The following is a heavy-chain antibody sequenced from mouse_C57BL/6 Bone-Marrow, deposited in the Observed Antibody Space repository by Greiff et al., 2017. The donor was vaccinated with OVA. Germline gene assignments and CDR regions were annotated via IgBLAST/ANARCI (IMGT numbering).Heavy chain of an antibody. J-gene: IGHJ4*01. CDR2: INPSTGGT. D-gene: IGHD2-5*01. V-gene: IGHV1-42*01. CDR1: GYSFTGYY. Sequence: EVQLQQSGPELVKPGASVKISCKASGYSFTGYYMNWVKQSPEKSLEWIGEINPSTGGTTYNQKFKAKATLTVDKSSSTAYMQLKSLTSEDSAVYYCASSYYSNSGLYYYAMDYWGQGTSVTVSS. CDR3: ASSYYSNSGLYYYAMDY.